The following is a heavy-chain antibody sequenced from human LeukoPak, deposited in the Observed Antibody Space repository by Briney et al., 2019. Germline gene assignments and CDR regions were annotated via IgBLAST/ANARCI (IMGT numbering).Heavy chain of an antibody. CDR2: INQDGSEK. CDR1: GFTFSSYW. V-gene: IGHV3-7*01. D-gene: IGHD3-16*02. J-gene: IGHJ4*02. CDR3: ARDYREDWYFDY. Sequence: GGSLRLSCAASGFTFSSYWMGWVRQAPGKGLQWVANINQDGSEKFYVDSVKGRFTISRDNAKNPLYLQMNSLRAEDTAVYYCARDYREDWYFDYWGQGTLVTVSS.